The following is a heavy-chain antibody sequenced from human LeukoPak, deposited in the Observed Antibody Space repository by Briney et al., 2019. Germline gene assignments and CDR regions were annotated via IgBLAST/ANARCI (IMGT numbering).Heavy chain of an antibody. CDR1: GGTFSSYA. Sequence: SVKVSCKASGGTFSSYAISWVRQAPGQGLEWMGRIIPIFGIANYAQQFQGRVTITADKSTSTAYMELSSLRSEDTAVYYCARAGYYYGSGSYYYYFDYWGQGTLVTVSS. J-gene: IGHJ4*02. V-gene: IGHV1-69*04. D-gene: IGHD3-10*01. CDR2: IIPIFGIA. CDR3: ARAGYYYGSGSYYYYFDY.